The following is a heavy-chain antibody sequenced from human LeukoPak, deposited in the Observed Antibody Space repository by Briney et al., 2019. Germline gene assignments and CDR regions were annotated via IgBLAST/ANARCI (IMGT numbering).Heavy chain of an antibody. Sequence: GGSLRLSCAASGFTFSNSAMTWVRQAPGKGLEWASTISSVGSTYYPDSVKGRFTISRDDSKNTLYLQMTGLRAEDTAIYYCASIPGFEKISGYWGQGTLVTVSA. CDR3: ASIPGFEKISGY. V-gene: IGHV3-23*01. CDR1: GFTFSNSA. CDR2: ISSVGST. J-gene: IGHJ4*02. D-gene: IGHD3-10*01.